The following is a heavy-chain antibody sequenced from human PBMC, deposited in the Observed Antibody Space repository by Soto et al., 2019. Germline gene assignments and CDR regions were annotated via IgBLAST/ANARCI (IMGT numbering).Heavy chain of an antibody. V-gene: IGHV3-48*01. CDR3: ARGGKGDFWRGYYFDY. CDR1: GFTFSSYS. CDR2: ISSSSSTI. J-gene: IGHJ4*02. Sequence: EVQLVESGGGLVQPGGSLRLSCAASGFTFSSYSMNWVRQAPGKGLEWVSYISSSSSTIYYADSVKGRFTISRDNAKNSLYLQMNSLRAEDTAVYYCARGGKGDFWRGYYFDYWGQGTLVTVSS. D-gene: IGHD3-3*01.